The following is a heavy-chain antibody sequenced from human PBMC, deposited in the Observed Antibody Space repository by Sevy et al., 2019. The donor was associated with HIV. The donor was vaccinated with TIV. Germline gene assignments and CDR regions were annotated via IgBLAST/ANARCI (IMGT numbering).Heavy chain of an antibody. CDR1: GSIFSNYY. J-gene: IGHJ4*02. Sequence: GGSLRLSCAASGSIFSNYYMTWVRQAPGKGLEWVSYISDRSDTISYADSVKGRFTISRDNAKNALYLQMSSLRGEDTAVYYCARVDDRYCSGGSCYYGYFFDYWGQGTLVTVSS. CDR3: ARVDDRYCSGGSCYYGYFFDY. CDR2: ISDRSDTI. V-gene: IGHV3-48*01. D-gene: IGHD2-15*01.